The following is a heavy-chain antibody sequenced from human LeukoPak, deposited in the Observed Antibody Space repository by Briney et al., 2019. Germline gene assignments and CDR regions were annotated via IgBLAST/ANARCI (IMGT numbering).Heavy chain of an antibody. Sequence: GGSLRLSCAASGFTFSNYWMSRVRQAPGKGLEWVANIKQDGSVKYYVDSVKGRFTISRDNSKNTPYLQMNSLRAEDTAVYYCAKDWGGFDYWGQGTLVTVSS. V-gene: IGHV3-7*01. CDR3: AKDWGGFDY. CDR2: IKQDGSVK. D-gene: IGHD3-16*01. J-gene: IGHJ4*02. CDR1: GFTFSNYW.